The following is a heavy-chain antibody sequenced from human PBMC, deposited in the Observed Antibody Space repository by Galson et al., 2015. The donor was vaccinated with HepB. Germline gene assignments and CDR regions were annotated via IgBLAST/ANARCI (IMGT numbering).Heavy chain of an antibody. CDR3: ARGDDSKYVAQYYGMDV. Sequence: SLRLSCAASGFTFSRYWMHWVRQAPGKGLVWVSRISGEGDSITNGEGRFTISRDNAKNTLYLQMDNLRVEDTAVYYCARGDDSKYVAQYYGMDVWGQGTTVTVSS. D-gene: IGHD4-11*01. J-gene: IGHJ6*02. CDR1: GFTFSRYW. CDR2: ISGEGDSI. V-gene: IGHV3-74*03.